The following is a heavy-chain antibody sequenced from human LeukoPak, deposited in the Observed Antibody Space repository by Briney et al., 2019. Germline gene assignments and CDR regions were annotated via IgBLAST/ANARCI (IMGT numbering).Heavy chain of an antibody. J-gene: IGHJ4*02. D-gene: IGHD3-16*01. CDR1: GGSFSGYY. CDR3: ARGSWGFDY. CDR2: INHSGST. Sequence: SETLSLTXAVYGGSFSGYYWSWICQSPGKGLEWIGEINHSGSTNYNPSLKSRVTISVDTSKNQFSLKLSSVTAADTAVYYCARGSWGFDYWGQGTLVTVSS. V-gene: IGHV4-34*01.